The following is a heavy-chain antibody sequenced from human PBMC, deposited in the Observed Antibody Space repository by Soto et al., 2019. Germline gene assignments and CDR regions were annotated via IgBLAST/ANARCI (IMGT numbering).Heavy chain of an antibody. Sequence: PSETLSLTCTVSGGSISRYYWSWIRQRPGKGLEWIGYIYYSGSTNYNPSLKSRVTISVDTSKNQFSLKPSSVTAADTAVYYCARDSGDYGDYVVFYYWGQGTLVTVSS. CDR1: GGSISRYY. CDR3: ARDSGDYGDYVVFYY. CDR2: IYYSGST. V-gene: IGHV4-59*01. J-gene: IGHJ4*02. D-gene: IGHD4-17*01.